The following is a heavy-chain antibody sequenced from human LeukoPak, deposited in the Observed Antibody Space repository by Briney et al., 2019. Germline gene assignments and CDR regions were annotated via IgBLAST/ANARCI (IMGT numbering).Heavy chain of an antibody. CDR2: INPNSGGT. CDR3: ARDPQWGDYYDSSGYQFDY. D-gene: IGHD3-22*01. J-gene: IGHJ4*02. Sequence: GASVKVSCKASGYTFTCYYMHWVRQAPGQGLEWMGWINPNSGGTNYAQKFQGRVTMTRDTSISTAYMELSRLRSDDTAVYYCARDPQWGDYYDSSGYQFDYWGQGTLVTVSS. CDR1: GYTFTCYY. V-gene: IGHV1-2*02.